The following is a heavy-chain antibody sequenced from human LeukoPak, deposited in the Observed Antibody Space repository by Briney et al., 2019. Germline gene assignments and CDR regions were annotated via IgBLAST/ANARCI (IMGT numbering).Heavy chain of an antibody. CDR3: ARGRRLGWFDP. CDR2: IYYSGST. CDR1: GGSISSYY. J-gene: IGHJ5*02. Sequence: SETLSLTCTVSGGSISSYYWSWIRQPPGKGLEWIGYIYYSGSTNYNPSLKSRVTISVDTSKNQFSLKLSSVTAADTAVYYCARGRRLGWFDPWGQGTLVTVSS. V-gene: IGHV4-59*01. D-gene: IGHD6-19*01.